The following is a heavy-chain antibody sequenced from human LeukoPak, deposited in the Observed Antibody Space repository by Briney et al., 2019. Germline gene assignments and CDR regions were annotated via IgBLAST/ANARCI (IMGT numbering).Heavy chain of an antibody. J-gene: IGHJ5*02. CDR1: GFSFRSFA. V-gene: IGHV3-23*01. CDR2: IFVVHFAT. CDR3: TKDPNGDYVGAFDP. Sequence: PGGSLRLSCADSGFSFRSFAMTWVRPAPGKGLEWGSHIFVVHFATYNTASVKGRSPISRDNAKTPRYLQMKSLRADDRAIIYVTKDPNGDYVGAFDPWGQGPRVTVSA. D-gene: IGHD4-17*01.